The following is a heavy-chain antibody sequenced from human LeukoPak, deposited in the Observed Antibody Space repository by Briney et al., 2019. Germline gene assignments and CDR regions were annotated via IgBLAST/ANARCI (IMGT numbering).Heavy chain of an antibody. V-gene: IGHV1-2*02. CDR1: GYTFTGYY. CDR3: AEFNWNSPHGTFDI. D-gene: IGHD1-7*01. CDR2: INPNSGGT. J-gene: IGHJ3*02. Sequence: VASVKVSCKASGYTFTGYYMHWVRQAPGQGLEWMGWINPNSGGTNYAQKFQGRVTMTRDTSISTAYMELSRLRSDDTAVYYCAEFNWNSPHGTFDIWGQGTMVTVSS.